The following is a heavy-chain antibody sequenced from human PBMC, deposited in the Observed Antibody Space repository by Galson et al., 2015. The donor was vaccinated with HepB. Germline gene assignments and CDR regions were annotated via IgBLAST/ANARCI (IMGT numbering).Heavy chain of an antibody. Sequence: SLRLSCAVSGFTFSDYYMTWIRQAPGKGLECVSYISSTGSTIYYPYSVKGRFTISRDNAKNSLYLQMNSLRAEDTAVYYCARGQISPRRVEGGTPCYYMDVWGKGTTVIVSS. D-gene: IGHD1-1*01. CDR3: ARGQISPRRVEGGTPCYYMDV. CDR1: GFTFSDYY. V-gene: IGHV3-11*01. CDR2: ISSTGSTI. J-gene: IGHJ6*03.